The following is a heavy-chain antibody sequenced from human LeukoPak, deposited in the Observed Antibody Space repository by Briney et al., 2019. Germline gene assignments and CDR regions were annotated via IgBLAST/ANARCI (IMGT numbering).Heavy chain of an antibody. Sequence: GGSLRLSCAASGIIVSRYWMTWVRQAPGKGLEWVADIKEDGSEKHYVDSVKGRFTISRDNAKNTLYLQMNSLRAEDTAVYYCARRIQGMAPYYFDYWGQGTLVTVSS. J-gene: IGHJ4*02. CDR1: GIIVSRYW. V-gene: IGHV3-7*01. D-gene: IGHD5-24*01. CDR2: IKEDGSEK. CDR3: ARRIQGMAPYYFDY.